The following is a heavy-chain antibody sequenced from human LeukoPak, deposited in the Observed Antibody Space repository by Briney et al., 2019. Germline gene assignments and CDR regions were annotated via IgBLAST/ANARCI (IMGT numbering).Heavy chain of an antibody. J-gene: IGHJ6*03. CDR3: AKDGDTMSGTYYYDMDV. D-gene: IGHD1-26*01. V-gene: IGHV3-23*01. CDR1: GFTFTTYG. CDR2: ISGSGGST. Sequence: GRSLRLSCAASGFTFTTYGMHWVRQAPGKGLEWVSAISGSGGSTYYADSVKGRFTISRDNSKNTLYLQMNSLRGEDTAVYYCAKDGDTMSGTYYYDMDVWGKGTTVTIS.